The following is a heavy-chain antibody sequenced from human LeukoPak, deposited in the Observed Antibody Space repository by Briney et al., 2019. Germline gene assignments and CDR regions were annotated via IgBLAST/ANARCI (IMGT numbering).Heavy chain of an antibody. CDR2: VNYTGNT. V-gene: IGHV4-38-2*02. D-gene: IGHD4-11*01. Sequence: SETLSLTCGVSGYSIFNGYYWGWIRQPPGKGLEWIGSVNYTGNTYYNASLQSRVAISVDTSKNQFSLRLRSVTAADTAVYYCARDNYGAFDYWGQGALVTVS. CDR3: ARDNYGAFDY. J-gene: IGHJ4*02. CDR1: GYSIFNGYY.